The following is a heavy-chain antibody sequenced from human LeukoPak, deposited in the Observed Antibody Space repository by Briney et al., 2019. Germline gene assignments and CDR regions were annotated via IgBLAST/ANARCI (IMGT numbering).Heavy chain of an antibody. J-gene: IGHJ3*02. D-gene: IGHD3-16*02. CDR3: ARSDYVWGSYRYAFDI. Sequence: PSETLSLTCTVSGGSISSYYWSWIRQPPGKGLEWIRYIYYSGSTNYNPSLKSRVTISVDTSKNQFSLKLSSVTAADTAVYYCARSDYVWGSYRYAFDIWGQGTMVTVSS. V-gene: IGHV4-59*12. CDR2: IYYSGST. CDR1: GGSISSYY.